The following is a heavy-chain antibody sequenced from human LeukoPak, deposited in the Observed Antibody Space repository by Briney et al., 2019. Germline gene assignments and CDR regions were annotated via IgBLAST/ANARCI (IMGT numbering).Heavy chain of an antibody. CDR1: GGSISSYF. CDR3: ARPLAAATTITDD. CDR2: IYYTGRT. Sequence: SETLSLTCAVSGGSISSYFWSWIRQPPGKGLEWIGYIYYTGRTNYNPHLNSRVTISVDPSKNQFSLKMNSVTTADTAVYYCARPLAAATTITDDWGRGTLVTV. J-gene: IGHJ1*01. D-gene: IGHD1-26*01. V-gene: IGHV4-59*01.